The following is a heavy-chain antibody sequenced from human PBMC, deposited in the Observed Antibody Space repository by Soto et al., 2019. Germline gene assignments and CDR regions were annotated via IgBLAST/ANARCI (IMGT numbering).Heavy chain of an antibody. CDR1: GFTFDDYA. D-gene: IGHD2-2*01. Sequence: GGSLRLSCAASGFTFDDYAMHWVRQAPGKGLEWVSGISWNSGSIGYADSVKGRFTISRDNAKNSLYLQMNSLRAEDTALYYCARARSRRVVPAASFDYWGQGTLVTVSS. V-gene: IGHV3-9*01. J-gene: IGHJ4*02. CDR2: ISWNSGSI. CDR3: ARARSRRVVPAASFDY.